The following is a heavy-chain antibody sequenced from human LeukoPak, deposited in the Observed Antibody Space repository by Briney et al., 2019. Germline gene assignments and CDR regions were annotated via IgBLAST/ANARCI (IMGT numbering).Heavy chain of an antibody. CDR3: ARAPYRSGWYYFGF. D-gene: IGHD6-19*01. V-gene: IGHV3-30-3*01. CDR2: ISYDGNNR. J-gene: IGHJ4*02. CDR1: GFTFNDYA. Sequence: PGGSLRLSCAASGFTFNDYAMHWVRQAPGRGLEWVALISYDGNNRYYADSVKGRFTISRDNSKNTLYLHMNSLRGEDTAIYSCARAPYRSGWYYFGFWGQGTLVTVSS.